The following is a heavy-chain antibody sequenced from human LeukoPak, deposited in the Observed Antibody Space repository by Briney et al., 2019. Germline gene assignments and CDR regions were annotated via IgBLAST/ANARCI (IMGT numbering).Heavy chain of an antibody. CDR2: ISYTGST. CDR1: GGSISNYY. Sequence: SETLSLTCTVSGGSISNYYWSWIRQPPGEGLEWIGFISYTGSTNYNPSLKSRVTISVDTSKNQFSLKVTSVTAADTAVYYCARTIKSGNYYWFDPWGQGTLVTVSS. CDR3: ARTIKSGNYYWFDP. D-gene: IGHD1-26*01. V-gene: IGHV4-59*01. J-gene: IGHJ5*02.